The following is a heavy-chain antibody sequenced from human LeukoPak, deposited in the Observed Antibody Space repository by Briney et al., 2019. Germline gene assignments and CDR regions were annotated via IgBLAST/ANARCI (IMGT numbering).Heavy chain of an antibody. CDR1: GFTFSSYS. J-gene: IGHJ6*02. Sequence: GGSLRLSCAASGFTFSSYSMNWVRQAPGKGLEWVSYISSSSSTIYYADSVKGRFTISRDNAKNSLYLQMNSLRAEDTAVYYCARDETTDDTGMDVWGQGTTVTVSS. D-gene: IGHD1-7*01. CDR3: ARDETTDDTGMDV. CDR2: ISSSSSTI. V-gene: IGHV3-48*01.